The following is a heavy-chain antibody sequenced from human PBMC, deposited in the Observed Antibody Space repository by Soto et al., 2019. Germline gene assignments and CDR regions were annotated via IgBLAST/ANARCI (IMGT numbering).Heavy chain of an antibody. D-gene: IGHD1-26*01. CDR3: ARVLNWELLLRRECYYCCGMDV. CDR1: GGTFSSYA. J-gene: IGHJ6*04. Sequence: SVKVSCKASGGTFSSYAISWVRQAPGQGLEWMGGIIPIFGTANYAQKFQGRVTITADESTSTAYMELSSLRSEDTAVYYWARVLNWELLLRRECYYCCGMDVWGKGTRV. CDR2: IIPIFGTA. V-gene: IGHV1-69*13.